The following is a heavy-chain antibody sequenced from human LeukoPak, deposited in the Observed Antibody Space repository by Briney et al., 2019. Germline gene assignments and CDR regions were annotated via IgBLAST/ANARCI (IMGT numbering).Heavy chain of an antibody. CDR2: IYYSGST. CDR1: GGSISSYY. CDR3: AISYDFWSGYYNSPDAFDI. V-gene: IGHV4-59*08. J-gene: IGHJ3*02. D-gene: IGHD3-3*01. Sequence: PSETLSLTCTVSGGSISSYYWSWLRQPPGKGLEWIGYIYYSGSTNYNPSLKSRVTISVDTSKNQFSLKLSSVTAADTAVYYCAISYDFWSGYYNSPDAFDIWGQGTMVTVSS.